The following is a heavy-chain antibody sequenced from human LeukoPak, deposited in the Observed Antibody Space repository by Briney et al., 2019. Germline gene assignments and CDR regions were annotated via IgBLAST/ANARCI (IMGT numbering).Heavy chain of an antibody. CDR3: ARDPYSYGPFDY. CDR2: IYYSGST. V-gene: IGHV4-31*03. J-gene: IGHJ4*02. D-gene: IGHD5-18*01. CDR1: GGSISSGGYY. Sequence: PSETLSLTCTVSGGSISSGGYYWSWIRQHPGKGLEWIGYIYYSGSTYYNPSLKSRVTISVDTSKNQFSLKLSSVTAADTAVYYCARDPYSYGPFDYWGQGTLVTVSS.